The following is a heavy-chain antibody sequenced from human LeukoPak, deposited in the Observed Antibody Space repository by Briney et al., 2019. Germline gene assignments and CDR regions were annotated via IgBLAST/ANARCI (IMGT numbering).Heavy chain of an antibody. Sequence: GGSLRLSCAASGFTFSSYWMHWVRQAPGKGLVWVSRISSDGSRTNYVDSVKGRFTISRDNAKNTVCLQMNSLRAEDTAVYYCARVRAVAGTDVLYYFDYWGQGTLVTVSS. J-gene: IGHJ4*02. V-gene: IGHV3-74*01. CDR2: ISSDGSRT. D-gene: IGHD6-19*01. CDR3: ARVRAVAGTDVLYYFDY. CDR1: GFTFSSYW.